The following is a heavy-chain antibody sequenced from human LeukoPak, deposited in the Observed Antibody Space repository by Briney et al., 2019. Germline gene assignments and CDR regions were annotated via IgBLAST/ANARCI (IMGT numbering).Heavy chain of an antibody. CDR3: TRAQSSGGGYYYYGMDV. CDR1: GFTFSSHS. Sequence: GGSLRLSCVASGFTFSSHSMTWVRQAPGKGLEWVSFSRSKAYGGTTEYAASVKGRFTISRDDSKSIASLQMNSLKTEDTAVYYCTRAQSSGGGYYYYGMDVWGQGTTVTVSS. V-gene: IGHV3-49*04. D-gene: IGHD3-16*01. J-gene: IGHJ6*02. CDR2: SRSKAYGGTT.